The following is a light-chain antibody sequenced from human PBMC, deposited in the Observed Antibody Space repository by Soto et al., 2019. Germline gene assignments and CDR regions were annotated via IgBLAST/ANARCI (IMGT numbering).Light chain of an antibody. Sequence: QSALTQPRSVSGSPGQSVTISCTGTSSDVGGYNYVSWYQQHPGKAPKLMIYDVSKRPSGVPDRFSGSKSGNTASLTISGLQAEDEADYYCCSYAGSYTLAVFGTRNKVTVL. CDR3: CSYAGSYTLAV. CDR1: SSDVGGYNY. CDR2: DVS. V-gene: IGLV2-11*01. J-gene: IGLJ1*01.